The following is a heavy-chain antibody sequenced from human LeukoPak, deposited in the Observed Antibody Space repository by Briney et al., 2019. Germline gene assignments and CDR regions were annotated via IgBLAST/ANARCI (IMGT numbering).Heavy chain of an antibody. CDR2: VSGSGGST. Sequence: GGSLRLSCAASGFTFSSYAKSWVRHTPGKGLDWVSTVSGSGGSTYYADSVKGRFTISRDSSKNTLYLQMNTLRAEDTAVYYCAKGHSSGYYYYFDYWGQGTLVTISS. V-gene: IGHV3-23*01. CDR3: AKGHSSGYYYYFDY. J-gene: IGHJ4*02. D-gene: IGHD3-22*01. CDR1: GFTFSSYA.